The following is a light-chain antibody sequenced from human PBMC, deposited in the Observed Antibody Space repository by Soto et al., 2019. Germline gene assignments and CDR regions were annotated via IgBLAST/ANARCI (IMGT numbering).Light chain of an antibody. V-gene: IGKV2-28*01. CDR2: WGS. CDR3: MQALQTPWT. CDR1: QSLLYSNGYNY. Sequence: DIVMTHSPLSLPVTAGEPASVSCRSSQSLLYSNGYNYLDWYLQKPGQSPQLLIYWGSNRASGVPDRFSGSGSGTDFTLKISRVEAEDVGVYYCMQALQTPWTFGQGTKVDIK. J-gene: IGKJ1*01.